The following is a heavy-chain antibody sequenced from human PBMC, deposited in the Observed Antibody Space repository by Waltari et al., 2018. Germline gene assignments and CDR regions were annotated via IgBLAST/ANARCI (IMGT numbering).Heavy chain of an antibody. D-gene: IGHD6-19*01. V-gene: IGHV3-23*04. CDR1: CFTLGAFP. Sequence: EEQLVESGGGLVQPGGSLRLSCVASCFTLGAFPLSWVRQAPGKGLEWVSGISQIATNTAYADSVKGRFTVSRDNSKNTVYLQMNRLADDDTAIYFCAGSVRAGADAFDVWGQGTVVTVSS. J-gene: IGHJ3*01. CDR3: AGSVRAGADAFDV. CDR2: ISQIATNT.